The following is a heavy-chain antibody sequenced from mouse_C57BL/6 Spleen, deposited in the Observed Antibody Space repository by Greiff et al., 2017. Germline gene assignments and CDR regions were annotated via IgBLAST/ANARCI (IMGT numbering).Heavy chain of an antibody. CDR2: FYPGSGSI. CDR3: ARHEGGYYSNYGAMDY. CDR1: GYTFTEYT. V-gene: IGHV1-62-2*01. Sequence: VQLQQSGAELVKPGASVKLSCKASGYTFTEYTIHWVKQRSGQGLEWIGWFYPGSGSIKYNEKFKDKATLTADKSSSTVYKELSRLTSEDSAVYFCARHEGGYYSNYGAMDYWGQGTSVTVSS. J-gene: IGHJ4*01. D-gene: IGHD2-5*01.